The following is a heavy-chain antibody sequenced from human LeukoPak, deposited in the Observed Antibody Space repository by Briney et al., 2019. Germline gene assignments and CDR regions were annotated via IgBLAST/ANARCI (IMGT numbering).Heavy chain of an antibody. J-gene: IGHJ5*02. CDR1: GFTFINHW. V-gene: IGHV3-74*01. CDR3: ARVAVAGTGNWFDP. CDR2: INSDGSST. Sequence: GGSLRLSCAASGFTFINHWMHWVRQGPGKGLVWVSRINSDGSSTIYADSVKGRFTISRDNSKNTLYLQMNSLRAEDTAVYYCARVAVAGTGNWFDPWGQGTLVTVSS. D-gene: IGHD6-19*01.